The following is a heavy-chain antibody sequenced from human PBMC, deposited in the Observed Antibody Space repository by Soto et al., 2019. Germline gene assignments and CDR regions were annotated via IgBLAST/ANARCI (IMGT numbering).Heavy chain of an antibody. CDR3: VGGQYYFDY. Sequence: QVQLVESGGGVVQPGRSLRLSCAASGFPFSSYGMHWVREAPGKGLAWVAVISYDGSNKYYADSVKGRFTISRDNSASTLYLQMNSLSPEDTALYYCVGGQYYFDYRGQGTLVTVSP. CDR1: GFPFSSYG. V-gene: IGHV3-30*03. D-gene: IGHD3-10*01. J-gene: IGHJ4*02. CDR2: ISYDGSNK.